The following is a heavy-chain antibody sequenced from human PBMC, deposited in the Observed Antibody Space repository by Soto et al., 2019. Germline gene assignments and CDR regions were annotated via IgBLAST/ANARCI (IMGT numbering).Heavy chain of an antibody. D-gene: IGHD2-15*01. V-gene: IGHV3-66*01. Sequence: GGSLRLSCTASGFIVSDTYMNWVRQDTGKGLEWVSVISNRGDTHYADSVRGRFSLSRHIADNTLHLQMNNLRVEDTAVYYCAREPRYCRGGSCSITGDAFDIWGQGTMVSVSS. CDR1: GFIVSDTY. CDR3: AREPRYCRGGSCSITGDAFDI. J-gene: IGHJ3*02. CDR2: ISNRGDT.